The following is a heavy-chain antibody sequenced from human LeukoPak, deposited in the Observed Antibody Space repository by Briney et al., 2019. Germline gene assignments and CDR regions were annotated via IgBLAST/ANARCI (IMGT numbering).Heavy chain of an antibody. CDR3: ARDGRRDGYNPGYYYYYGMDV. Sequence: GSSVKVSCKASGGTFSSYAISWVRQAPGQGLEWMGRIIPILGIANYAQKFQGRVTITADKSTSTAYMELSSLRSEDTAVYYCARDGRRDGYNPGYYYYYGMDVWGQGTTVTVSS. CDR1: GGTFSSYA. D-gene: IGHD5-24*01. J-gene: IGHJ6*02. V-gene: IGHV1-69*04. CDR2: IIPILGIA.